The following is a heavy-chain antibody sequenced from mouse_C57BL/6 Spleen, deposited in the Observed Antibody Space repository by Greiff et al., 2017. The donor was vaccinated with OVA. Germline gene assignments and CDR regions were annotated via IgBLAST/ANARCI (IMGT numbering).Heavy chain of an antibody. CDR1: GFTFSSYG. Sequence: VQLKESGGDLVKPGGSLKLSCAASGFTFSSYGMSWVRQTPDKRLEWVATISSGGSYTYYPDSVKGRYTISRDNAKNTLYLQMSSVKSEDTAMYYCARNWDGAYWGQGTLVTVSA. CDR2: ISSGGSYT. D-gene: IGHD4-1*01. V-gene: IGHV5-6*01. CDR3: ARNWDGAY. J-gene: IGHJ3*01.